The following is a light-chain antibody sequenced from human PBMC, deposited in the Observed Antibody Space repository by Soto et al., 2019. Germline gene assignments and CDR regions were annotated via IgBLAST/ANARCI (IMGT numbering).Light chain of an antibody. V-gene: IGKV3-11*01. CDR1: QSVRTY. Sequence: EIVLTQSPGISYLSPGDRATLSCRASQSVRTYLAWYQVKPGQAPRLLIYDASRRASGVPARFSGSGSGTDFTLTISSLEPEDFALYYCQQRNTWPPITFGQGTRLEIK. J-gene: IGKJ5*01. CDR2: DAS. CDR3: QQRNTWPPIT.